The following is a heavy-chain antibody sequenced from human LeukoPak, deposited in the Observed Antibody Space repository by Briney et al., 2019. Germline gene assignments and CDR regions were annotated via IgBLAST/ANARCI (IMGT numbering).Heavy chain of an antibody. CDR1: RGTFSSYA. CDR3: AAPVVGAFAFDI. V-gene: IGHV1-69*05. Sequence: ASVKVSCKASRGTFSSYAISWVRQAPGQGLEWMGGIIPIFGTANYAQKFQGRVTITTDESTSTAYMELSSLRSEDTAVYYCAAPVVGAFAFDIWGQGTMVTVSS. D-gene: IGHD1-26*01. CDR2: IIPIFGTA. J-gene: IGHJ3*02.